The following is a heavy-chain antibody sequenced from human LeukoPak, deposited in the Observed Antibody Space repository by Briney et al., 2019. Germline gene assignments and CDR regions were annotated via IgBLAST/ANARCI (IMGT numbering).Heavy chain of an antibody. CDR2: INYSGST. J-gene: IGHJ6*02. Sequence: SETLSLTCTVSGGFISSYYWSWIRQPPGKGLEWIAYINYSGSTIYNPSLKSRVTISLDTSKNQFSLKLSSMTDADTAVYYCARRGAARRYDGMDVWGQGTTVTVSS. CDR1: GGFISSYY. D-gene: IGHD6-6*01. CDR3: ARRGAARRYDGMDV. V-gene: IGHV4-59*08.